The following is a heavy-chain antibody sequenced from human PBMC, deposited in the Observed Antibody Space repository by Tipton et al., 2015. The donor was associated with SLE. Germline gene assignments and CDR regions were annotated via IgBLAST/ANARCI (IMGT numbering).Heavy chain of an antibody. D-gene: IGHD2-15*01. CDR3: ARDRDYSVDY. J-gene: IGHJ4*02. Sequence: GSLRLSCAASGFSFNNYWMIWVRQAPGKGLVWVSRINTDGSATNYADSVKGRSTISRDNAKNTVYLEMNSLRDEDSAVYYCARDRDYSVDYWGQGTLVTVSS. V-gene: IGHV3-74*01. CDR2: INTDGSAT. CDR1: GFSFNNYW.